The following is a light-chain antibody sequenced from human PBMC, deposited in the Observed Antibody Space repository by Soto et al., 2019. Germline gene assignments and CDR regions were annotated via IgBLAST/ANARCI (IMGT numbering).Light chain of an antibody. Sequence: IVLTQSAATLSLSPGERATLSCRASQSVGNYLGWYQQKPGQAPRLLIYDVSTRATGIPARFSGSGSGTDFNITISSLEPEDFEVYYCQHRNNWTITFGQGTRLEI. CDR1: QSVGNY. J-gene: IGKJ5*01. CDR3: QHRNNWTIT. CDR2: DVS. V-gene: IGKV3-11*01.